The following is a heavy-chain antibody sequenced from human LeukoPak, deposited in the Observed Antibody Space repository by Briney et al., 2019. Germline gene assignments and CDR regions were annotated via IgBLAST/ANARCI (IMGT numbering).Heavy chain of an antibody. CDR3: ARVRYYGSRSLMFGY. CDR2: IKQDGSDK. Sequence: SGGSLRLSCAASGFTFSDYWMTWVRQAPGKGLEWVANIKQDGSDKYYLDAVKGRFTISKDNTKNSPYLQMNSLRAGDTAVYYCARVRYYGSRSLMFGYWGQGTPVSVSS. D-gene: IGHD3-10*01. J-gene: IGHJ4*02. CDR1: GFTFSDYW. V-gene: IGHV3-7*03.